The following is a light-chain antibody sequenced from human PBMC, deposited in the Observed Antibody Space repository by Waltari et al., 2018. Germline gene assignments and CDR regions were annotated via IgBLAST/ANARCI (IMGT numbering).Light chain of an antibody. J-gene: IGKJ1*01. Sequence: EIVMTQSPATLSVSPGDRVTLSCKTSQSVSINLAWYQLKPGQAPRLLIFGASTRATGLPARFSGSGSETEFTLTISSLQSEDLAVYYCQHYNNWPPTFGQGTQVEIK. CDR2: GAS. CDR1: QSVSIN. V-gene: IGKV3-15*01. CDR3: QHYNNWPPT.